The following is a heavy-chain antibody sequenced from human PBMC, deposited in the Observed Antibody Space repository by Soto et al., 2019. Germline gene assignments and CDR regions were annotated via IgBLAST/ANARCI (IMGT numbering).Heavy chain of an antibody. D-gene: IGHD7-27*01. Sequence: EVQLVESGGGLVHPGGSLKLSCAASGFNFDTEPMNWVRQAPGKGLEWVSNIRSGGSATSYADSVKGRFTISRDNGKNSLYLQMNSLRDEDTAVYFWVRDVNWGFDSWGQGTLVTVSS. V-gene: IGHV3-48*02. J-gene: IGHJ5*01. CDR2: IRSGGSAT. CDR1: GFNFDTEP. CDR3: VRDVNWGFDS.